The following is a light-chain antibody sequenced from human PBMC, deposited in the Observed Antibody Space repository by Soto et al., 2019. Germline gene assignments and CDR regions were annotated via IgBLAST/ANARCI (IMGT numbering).Light chain of an antibody. V-gene: IGLV2-14*01. J-gene: IGLJ1*01. CDR2: DVS. Sequence: QSVLTQPASVSGSPGQSITISCTGSSSDVGGYDYVSWYQQYPGKAPKLMIYDVSNRPSGVSNRFSGSKSGNTASLTISGLQADDDADYYCSSFTSSTTRVFGTGTKVTVL. CDR3: SSFTSSTTRV. CDR1: SSDVGGYDY.